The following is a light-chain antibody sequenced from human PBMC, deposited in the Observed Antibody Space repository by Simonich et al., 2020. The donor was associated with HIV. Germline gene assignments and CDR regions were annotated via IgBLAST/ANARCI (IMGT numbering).Light chain of an antibody. CDR1: QGISSC. Sequence: DIQMTHSPSSVSASVGDRVTITCRASQGISSCLAWDQQKPGKAPKRLIYAASSLQSGVPSRFSGSGSGTDFTLTISSLQPEDFATYYCQQANSFPYTFGQGTKLEIK. V-gene: IGKV1-12*02. J-gene: IGKJ2*01. CDR2: AAS. CDR3: QQANSFPYT.